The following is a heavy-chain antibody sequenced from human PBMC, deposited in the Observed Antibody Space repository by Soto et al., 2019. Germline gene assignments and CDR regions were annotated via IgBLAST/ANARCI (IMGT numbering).Heavy chain of an antibody. J-gene: IGHJ4*02. CDR1: GFTFNNYA. Sequence: EVQLLESGGGLVQPGGSLRLSCAASGFTFNNYAMTWVRQAPGKGLEWVSAISGGGDTTSYADSVKGRFTVSRDGSKNTLYLQMSSLSDEDTALYYCAKGRGGAGSLTPRVDFWGQGTMVTVSS. D-gene: IGHD3-10*01. V-gene: IGHV3-23*01. CDR2: ISGGGDTT. CDR3: AKGRGGAGSLTPRVDF.